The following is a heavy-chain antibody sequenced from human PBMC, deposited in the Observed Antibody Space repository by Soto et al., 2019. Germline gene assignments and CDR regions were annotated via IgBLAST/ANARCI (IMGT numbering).Heavy chain of an antibody. V-gene: IGHV4-59*12. CDR1: GGSIVSYY. J-gene: IGHJ4*01. Sequence: QVQLQESGPGLVKPSETLSLTCTVSGGSIVSYYWGWIWQPPGKGLEWLGDMYYSVGTNYNPSVKSRIVIIADLSTNLFSLRLTFWSDADTVVFYFVSLVAVAGEGSYFSYWGHGPLVTVSS. D-gene: IGHD6-19*01. CDR3: VSLVAVAGEGSYFSY. CDR2: MYYSVGT.